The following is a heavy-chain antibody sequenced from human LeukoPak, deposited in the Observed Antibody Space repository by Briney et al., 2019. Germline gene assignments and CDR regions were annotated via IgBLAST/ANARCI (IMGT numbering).Heavy chain of an antibody. V-gene: IGHV3-7*01. Sequence: RGSLRLSCAASGLTFSGYWMSWVRQAPGKGLEWVANIKQDGSEKYYVDSVKGRFTISRDNAKNSLYLQMNSLRAEDTAVYYCASLIAVAGKPDYWGQGTLVTVSS. CDR2: IKQDGSEK. D-gene: IGHD6-19*01. CDR3: ASLIAVAGKPDY. J-gene: IGHJ4*02. CDR1: GLTFSGYW.